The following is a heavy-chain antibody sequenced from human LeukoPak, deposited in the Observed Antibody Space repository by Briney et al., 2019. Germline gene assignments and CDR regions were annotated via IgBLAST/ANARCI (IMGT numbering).Heavy chain of an antibody. CDR2: ISRRGST. J-gene: IGHJ4*02. CDR1: GGSSTGYY. V-gene: IGHV4-34*01. D-gene: IGHD6-13*01. CDR3: ARGRRQLVRSWGY. Sequence: TSETLSLTCAVYGGSSTGYYWSWIRQPPGKGLEWIGEISRRGSTNYNPSLKSRVTISVYTSKNQFSLKLTSVTAADTAVYYCARGRRQLVRSWGYWGQGTLVTVSS.